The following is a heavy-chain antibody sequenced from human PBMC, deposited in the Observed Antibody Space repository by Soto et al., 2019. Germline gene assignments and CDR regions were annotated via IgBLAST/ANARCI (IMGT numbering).Heavy chain of an antibody. CDR2: IYWDDYK. Sequence: QITLKESGPALVKPTQTLTLTCTFSGFSLSTSGVGVGWIRQPPGEALEWLALIYWDDYKHFSPSLESRLTITTATAKNHVLLTTAHMDPVDTATYYCVHKGAGDRIVDYWGQGTLVTVSS. V-gene: IGHV2-5*02. CDR1: GFSLSTSGVG. D-gene: IGHD3-16*01. CDR3: VHKGAGDRIVDY. J-gene: IGHJ4*02.